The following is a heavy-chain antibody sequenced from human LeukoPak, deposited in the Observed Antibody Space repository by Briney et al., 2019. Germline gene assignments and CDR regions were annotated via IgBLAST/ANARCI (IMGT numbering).Heavy chain of an antibody. CDR2: IYYSGST. CDR1: GGSISRYY. J-gene: IGHJ4*02. V-gene: IGHV4-59*01. CDR3: ARGVSGSYPDDFDY. D-gene: IGHD3-10*01. Sequence: SETLSLTCTVSGGSISRYYWSWIRQPPGKGLEEIGYIYYSGSTNYNPSLKSRVTISVDTSKNQFSLKLSSVTAADTAVYYCARGVSGSYPDDFDYGGQGTLVTVS.